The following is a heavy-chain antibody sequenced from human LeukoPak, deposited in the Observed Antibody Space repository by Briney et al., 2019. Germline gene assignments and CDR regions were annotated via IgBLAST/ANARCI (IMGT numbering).Heavy chain of an antibody. J-gene: IGHJ6*02. CDR2: SIPILGIT. CDR1: GGTFSSYA. Sequence: ASVKVSCKASGGTFSSYAINWVRQAPGQGLEWMGRSIPILGITNYAQKFQGRVTITADKSTSTAYMELSSLRSEDTAVYYCARVDSSGWNHYHYGMDVWGQGTTVTVSS. V-gene: IGHV1-69*04. CDR3: ARVDSSGWNHYHYGMDV. D-gene: IGHD6-19*01.